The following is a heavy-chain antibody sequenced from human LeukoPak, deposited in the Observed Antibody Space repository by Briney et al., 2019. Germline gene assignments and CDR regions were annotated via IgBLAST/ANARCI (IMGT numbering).Heavy chain of an antibody. Sequence: SETLSLTCAVYGGSFRGYYWSWIRQPPGRGLEWIGEINHSGSTNYNPSLKSPVTISVDTSKNQFSLKLSSVTAADTAVYYCARGRGYCSGGSCYSYWFDPWGQGTLVTVSS. CDR1: GGSFRGYY. CDR3: ARGRGYCSGGSCYSYWFDP. J-gene: IGHJ5*02. CDR2: INHSGST. V-gene: IGHV4-34*01. D-gene: IGHD2-15*01.